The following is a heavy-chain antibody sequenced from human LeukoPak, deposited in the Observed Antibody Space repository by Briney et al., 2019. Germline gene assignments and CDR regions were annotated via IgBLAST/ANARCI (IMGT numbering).Heavy chain of an antibody. CDR2: ISYDGSNK. V-gene: IGHV3-30*18. CDR3: AKEKYYYDSSGYRYYFDY. J-gene: IGHJ4*02. D-gene: IGHD3-22*01. CDR1: GFTFSSYG. Sequence: GGSLRLSCAASGFTFSSYGMHWVRQAPGKGLEWVAVISYDGSNKYYADSVKGRFTISRDNSKNTLYLQMNSLRAEDTAVYYCAKEKYYYDSSGYRYYFDYWGQGTLVTVSS.